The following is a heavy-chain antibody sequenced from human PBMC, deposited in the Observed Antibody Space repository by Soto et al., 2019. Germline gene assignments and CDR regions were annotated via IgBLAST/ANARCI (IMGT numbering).Heavy chain of an antibody. CDR3: ARATVALRPDHDY. CDR1: GVSISRGGYY. J-gene: IGHJ4*02. V-gene: IGHV4-31*03. CDR2: ILYIGGS. Sequence: KPSETLSLTCSVSGVSISRGGYYWTWIRQHPGKGLEWIGHILYIGGSNYNPTLESRATISLDTSKNQFSLRLTSVTAADTAVYYCARATVALRPDHDYWGQGALVTVSS. D-gene: IGHD2-15*01.